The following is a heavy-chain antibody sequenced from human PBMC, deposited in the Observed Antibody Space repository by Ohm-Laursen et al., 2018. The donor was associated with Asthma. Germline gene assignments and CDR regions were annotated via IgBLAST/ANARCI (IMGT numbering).Heavy chain of an antibody. CDR1: GYTFTGYY. J-gene: IGHJ4*02. D-gene: IGHD1-26*01. CDR3: ARERLGSYDPPGREFDY. V-gene: IGHV1-2*04. Sequence: ASVKVSCKASGYTFTGYYMHWVRQAPGQGLEWMGWINPNSGGTNYAQKFQGWVTMTRDTSISTAYMELSRLKFDDTAVYYCARERLGSYDPPGREFDYWGQGTLVTVSS. CDR2: INPNSGGT.